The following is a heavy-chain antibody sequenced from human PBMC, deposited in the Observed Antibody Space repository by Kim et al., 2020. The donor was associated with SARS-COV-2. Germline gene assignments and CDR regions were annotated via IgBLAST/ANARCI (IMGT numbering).Heavy chain of an antibody. Sequence: GGSLRLSCAASGFTFDDYAMHWVRQAPGKGLEWVSGISWNSGSIGYADSVKGRFTISRDNAKNSLYLQMNSLRAEDTALYYCAKDMVSSMGATPYDYWGQGTLVTVSS. D-gene: IGHD1-26*01. CDR1: GFTFDDYA. J-gene: IGHJ4*02. V-gene: IGHV3-9*01. CDR3: AKDMVSSMGATPYDY. CDR2: ISWNSGSI.